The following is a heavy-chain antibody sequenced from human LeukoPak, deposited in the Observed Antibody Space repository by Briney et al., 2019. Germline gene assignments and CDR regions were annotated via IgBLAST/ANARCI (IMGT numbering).Heavy chain of an antibody. CDR2: INPNSGNT. J-gene: IGHJ4*02. Sequence: ASVKVSCKASGYTFTGYYMHWVRQAPGQGLEWMGWINPNSGNTGYAQKFQGRVTMTRNTSITTAYMELSSLTSEDTAVYYCARGYGSGNLDPGLDYWGQGTLVTVSS. V-gene: IGHV1-8*02. CDR1: GYTFTGYY. D-gene: IGHD3-10*01. CDR3: ARGYGSGNLDPGLDY.